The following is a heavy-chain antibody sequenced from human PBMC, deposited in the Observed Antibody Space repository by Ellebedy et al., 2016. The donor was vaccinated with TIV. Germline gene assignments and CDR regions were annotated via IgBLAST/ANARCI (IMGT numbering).Heavy chain of an antibody. V-gene: IGHV3-11*01. CDR1: GFIFSDYA. Sequence: GESLKISCAASGFIFSDYAMSWIRQAPGKGLEWVSYISSSGSTIYYADSVKGRFTISRDNAKNSLYLQMNSLRPEDTAVYYCARDARFIDQQHNWFDPWGQGTLVTVSS. CDR2: ISSSGSTI. J-gene: IGHJ5*02. D-gene: IGHD6-13*01. CDR3: ARDARFIDQQHNWFDP.